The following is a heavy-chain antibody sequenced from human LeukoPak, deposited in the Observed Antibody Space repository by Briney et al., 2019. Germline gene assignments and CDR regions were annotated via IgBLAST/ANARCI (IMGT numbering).Heavy chain of an antibody. CDR1: GFSFSSYA. J-gene: IGHJ4*02. V-gene: IGHV3-23*01. D-gene: IGHD6-13*01. CDR2: ISGSGGIT. Sequence: GGSLRLSCAASGFSFSSYAMSWVRQAPGKGLEWVSAISGSGGITYYADSVKGRFTISRDNSKNTLYLQMNSLRAEDTAVYYCAKDLVIAAVGTVGYWGQGTLVTVSS. CDR3: AKDLVIAAVGTVGY.